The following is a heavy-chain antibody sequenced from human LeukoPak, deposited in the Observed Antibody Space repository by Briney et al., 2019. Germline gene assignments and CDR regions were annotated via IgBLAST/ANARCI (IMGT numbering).Heavy chain of an antibody. CDR3: ARGLRYCSSTSCYTRGSSFDY. V-gene: IGHV4-34*01. D-gene: IGHD2-2*02. J-gene: IGHJ4*02. Sequence: SSETLSLTCAVYGGSFSGYYWSWIRQPPGRGLEWIGEINHSGSTNYSPSLKSRVTISVDTSKNQFSLKLSSVTAADTAVYYCARGLRYCSSTSCYTRGSSFDYWGQGTLVTVSS. CDR1: GGSFSGYY. CDR2: INHSGST.